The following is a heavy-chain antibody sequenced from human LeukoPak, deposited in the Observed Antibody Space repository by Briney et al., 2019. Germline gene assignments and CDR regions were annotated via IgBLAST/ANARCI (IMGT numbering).Heavy chain of an antibody. CDR2: IKEDGSEK. V-gene: IGHV3-7*03. D-gene: IGHD2-15*01. CDR1: GFTFSSYW. Sequence: PGGSLRLSCAASGFTFSSYWMTWVRQAPGKGLEWVANIKEDGSEKYYVDSVKGRFTISRDNARNSVSLQMNSLRAEDTAVYYCARDVDTNYWGQGTLVTVPS. CDR3: ARDVDTNY. J-gene: IGHJ4*02.